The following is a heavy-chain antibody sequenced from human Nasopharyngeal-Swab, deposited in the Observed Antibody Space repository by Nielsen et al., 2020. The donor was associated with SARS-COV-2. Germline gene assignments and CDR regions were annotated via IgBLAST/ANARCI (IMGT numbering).Heavy chain of an antibody. V-gene: IGHV3-64*02. Sequence: GESLKISCAASGFTFRTYATHWVRQAPGKGLEYVSAINTNGGTTYYADSVKGRFTISRDNSKNTLYLQMGSLRAEDMAVYYCVREGGVAVAGSYDYWGQGTLVTVSS. D-gene: IGHD6-19*01. CDR1: GFTFRTYA. J-gene: IGHJ4*02. CDR3: VREGGVAVAGSYDY. CDR2: INTNGGTT.